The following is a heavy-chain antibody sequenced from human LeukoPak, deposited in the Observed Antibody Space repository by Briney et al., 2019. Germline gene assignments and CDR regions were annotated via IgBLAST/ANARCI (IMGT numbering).Heavy chain of an antibody. CDR1: GFTFSSYS. D-gene: IGHD4-17*01. CDR2: INTISSTI. CDR3: ARVRTVTTT. V-gene: IGHV3-48*04. J-gene: IGHJ4*02. Sequence: GSLRLSCAASGFTFSSYSMNWVRQAPGKGLEWVSYINTISSTIYYADSVKGRFTISRDNAKNSLYLQMNSLRAEDTAVYYCARVRTVTTTWGQGTLVTVSS.